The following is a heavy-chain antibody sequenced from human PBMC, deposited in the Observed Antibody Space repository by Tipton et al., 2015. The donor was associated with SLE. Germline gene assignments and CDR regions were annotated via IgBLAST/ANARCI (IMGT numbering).Heavy chain of an antibody. V-gene: IGHV4-59*11. J-gene: IGHJ4*02. CDR3: ARGPGGGHVFDY. Sequence: TLSLTCTVSGGSISSHYWSWIRQPPGKGLEWIGYIYYSGSTNYNPSLKSRVTISVDTSKNQFSLKLSSVTAADTAVYYCARGPGGGHVFDYWGQGTLVTVSS. CDR2: IYYSGST. CDR1: GGSISSHY. D-gene: IGHD2-15*01.